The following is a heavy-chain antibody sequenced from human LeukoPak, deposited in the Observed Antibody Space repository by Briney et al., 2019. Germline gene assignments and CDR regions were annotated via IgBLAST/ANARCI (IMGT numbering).Heavy chain of an antibody. CDR2: ISGSGGST. D-gene: IGHD3-10*01. Sequence: PGGSLRLSCAASGFTFSSYAMGWVRQAPGKGLEWVSAISGSGGSTYYAESVEGRFTISRDNSKNTLYLQMNSLRAEGTAVYYCAREVLLWFGESDYWGQGTLVTVSS. CDR1: GFTFSSYA. CDR3: AREVLLWFGESDY. J-gene: IGHJ4*02. V-gene: IGHV3-23*01.